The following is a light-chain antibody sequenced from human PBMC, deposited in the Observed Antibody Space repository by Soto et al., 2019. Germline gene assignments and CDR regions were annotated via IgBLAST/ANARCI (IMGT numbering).Light chain of an antibody. CDR2: DAS. V-gene: IGKV3-11*01. CDR1: QSVNSY. CDR3: QQRSNWPPIT. J-gene: IGKJ5*01. Sequence: EIVLTQSPATLSLSPGERATLSCRASQSVNSYLAWYQQKPGQAPRLLIYDASNRATGIPARFSGSGSGTDFTLTISSLKPEDSAVYYCQQRSNWPPITFGQGTRLEIK.